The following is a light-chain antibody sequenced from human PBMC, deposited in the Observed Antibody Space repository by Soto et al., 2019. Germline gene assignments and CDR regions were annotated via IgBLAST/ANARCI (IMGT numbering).Light chain of an antibody. J-gene: IGKJ1*01. Sequence: DIQMTQSPSTLSASVGDRVTITCRASQSVLDWLAWFHQRPGQAPKLLIYKASTLQSGVPLRFSGRASGPEFTLTISSLQPDDLGTYCCQQYNSYPWTFGQGTKVEIK. V-gene: IGKV1-5*03. CDR3: QQYNSYPWT. CDR2: KAS. CDR1: QSVLDW.